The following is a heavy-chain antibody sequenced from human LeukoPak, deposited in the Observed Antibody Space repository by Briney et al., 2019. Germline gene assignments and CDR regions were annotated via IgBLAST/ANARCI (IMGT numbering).Heavy chain of an antibody. CDR2: INPSGGTT. V-gene: IGHV1-46*01. D-gene: IGHD1-7*01. J-gene: IGHJ4*02. Sequence: GASVKVSCTASGYTFTSYYMHWVRQAPGQGLEWMGIINPSGGTTSYAQKFQGRVTMTRVTSTSTVYMALSSLRSEDTAVYYCAGDGTSFDYWGQGTLVTVSS. CDR1: GYTFTSYY. CDR3: AGDGTSFDY.